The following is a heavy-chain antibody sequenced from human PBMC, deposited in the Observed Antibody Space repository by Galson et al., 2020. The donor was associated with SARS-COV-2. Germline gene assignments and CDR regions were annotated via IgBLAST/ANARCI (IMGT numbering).Heavy chain of an antibody. J-gene: IGHJ4*02. CDR1: GFTFSDYY. CDR3: VQSSSGWYVAN. Sequence: GGSLRLSCAASGFTFSDYYMSWIRQAPGKGLEWVSYISSSSSYTNYADSVKGRFTISRDNAKNSLYLQMNSLRAEDTAVYYCVQSSSGWYVANWGQGTLVTVSS. V-gene: IGHV3-11*03. CDR2: ISSSSSYT. D-gene: IGHD6-19*01.